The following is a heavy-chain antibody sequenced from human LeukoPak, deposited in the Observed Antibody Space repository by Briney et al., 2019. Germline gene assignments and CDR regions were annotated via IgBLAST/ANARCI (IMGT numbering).Heavy chain of an antibody. CDR2: IYYSGST. J-gene: IGHJ4*02. CDR3: ARHASYYYDSSGYYYLDY. D-gene: IGHD3-22*01. Sequence: SETLSLTCTVSGGSISSSSYSWGWIRQPPGKGLEWIGSIYYSGSTYYNPSLKSRVTISVDTSKNQFSLKLSSVTAADTAVYYCARHASYYYDSSGYYYLDYWGQGTLVTVSS. V-gene: IGHV4-39*01. CDR1: GGSISSSSYS.